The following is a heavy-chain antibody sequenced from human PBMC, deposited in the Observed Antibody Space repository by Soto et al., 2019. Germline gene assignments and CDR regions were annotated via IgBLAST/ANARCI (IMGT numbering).Heavy chain of an antibody. D-gene: IGHD6-13*01. CDR1: GYTFTSYA. V-gene: IGHV1-3*01. J-gene: IGHJ6*02. Sequence: GASVKVSCKASGYTFTSYAMHWVRQAPGQRLEWMGWINAGNGNTKYSQKFQGRVTITRDTSASTAYMELSSLRSEDTAVYYCARDRIQLVSDYGMDVWGQGTTVTVSS. CDR2: INAGNGNT. CDR3: ARDRIQLVSDYGMDV.